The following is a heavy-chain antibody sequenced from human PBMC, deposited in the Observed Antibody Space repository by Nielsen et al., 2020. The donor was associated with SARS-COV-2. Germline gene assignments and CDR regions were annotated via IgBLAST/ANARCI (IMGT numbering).Heavy chain of an antibody. CDR1: GYSISSSNW. D-gene: IGHD6-19*01. V-gene: IGHV4-28*01. CDR2: IYYSGST. CDR3: ARQNPYTAVAGTPLGY. Sequence: LRLSCAVSGYSISSSNWWGWIRQPPGKGLEWIGYIYYSGSTYYNPSLKSRVTISVDTSKNQFSLKLSSVTAADTAVYYCARQNPYTAVAGTPLGYWGQGTLVTVSS. J-gene: IGHJ4*02.